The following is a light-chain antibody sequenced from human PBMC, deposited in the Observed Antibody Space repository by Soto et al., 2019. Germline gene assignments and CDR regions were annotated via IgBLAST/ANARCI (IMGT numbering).Light chain of an antibody. Sequence: QSALSQPPSASGSPGQSVTISCTGTSSDLGGYNYVSWYQQHPGKAPKLMIYEVSKRPSGVPDRFSGSKSGNTASLTVSGLQAEDDSDYYCRSYAGSNNVVFGGGTKLTVL. J-gene: IGLJ2*01. CDR2: EVS. V-gene: IGLV2-8*01. CDR3: RSYAGSNNVV. CDR1: SSDLGGYNY.